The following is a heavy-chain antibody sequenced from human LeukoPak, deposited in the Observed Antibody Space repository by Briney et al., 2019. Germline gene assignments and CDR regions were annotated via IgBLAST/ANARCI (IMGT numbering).Heavy chain of an antibody. CDR1: GFTFSSYS. Sequence: GGSLRLSCAASGFTFSSYSMNWVRQAPGKGLEWVSSISSSSSYIYYADSVKGRFTISRDNAKNSLYLQMNSLRAEDTAVYYCARLAAQSYWYFDLWGRGTLVTVSS. J-gene: IGHJ2*01. D-gene: IGHD6-19*01. CDR2: ISSSSSYI. V-gene: IGHV3-21*01. CDR3: ARLAAQSYWYFDL.